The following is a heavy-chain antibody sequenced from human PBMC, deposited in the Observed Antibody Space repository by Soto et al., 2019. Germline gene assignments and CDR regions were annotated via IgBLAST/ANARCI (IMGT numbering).Heavy chain of an antibody. CDR3: AREGSVGDFWSGYPTVGYGMDV. J-gene: IGHJ6*02. CDR2: ISSSSSTI. Sequence: EVQLVESGGGLVQPGGSLRLSCAASGFTFSSYSMNWVRQAPGKGLEWVSYISSSSSTIYYADSVKGRFTISRDNAKNSLYLQMNSLRDEDTAVYYCAREGSVGDFWSGYPTVGYGMDVWGQGTTVTVSS. D-gene: IGHD3-3*01. CDR1: GFTFSSYS. V-gene: IGHV3-48*02.